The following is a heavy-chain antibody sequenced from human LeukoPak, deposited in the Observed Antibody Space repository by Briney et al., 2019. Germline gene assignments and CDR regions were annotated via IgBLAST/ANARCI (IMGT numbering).Heavy chain of an antibody. J-gene: IGHJ4*02. V-gene: IGHV3-23*01. CDR3: ARAPGSLVSIAARPYYFDY. CDR2: INGAGGAT. Sequence: GGSLRLSCAASGFTFSSYAMSWVRQAPGKGLEWVSVINGAGGATYSAGSVKGRIAISRDNFKNTLDLQINSLRAEDTAVYYCARAPGSLVSIAARPYYFDYWGQGTLVTVSS. D-gene: IGHD6-6*01. CDR1: GFTFSSYA.